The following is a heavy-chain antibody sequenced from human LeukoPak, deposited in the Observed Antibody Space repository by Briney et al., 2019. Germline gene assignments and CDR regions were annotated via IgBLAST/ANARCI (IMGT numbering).Heavy chain of an antibody. CDR2: IYYTGST. V-gene: IGHV4-59*02. CDR1: GGSVGGYY. Sequence: SETLFLTCTISGGSVGGYYWSWIRQPPGKGLEWIGYIYYTGSTKYNPSLKSRVTISVDTSKNQFSLKLTSVTAADTAVYYCARESPRFRETYYFDYWGQGTLVTVSS. D-gene: IGHD4-17*01. J-gene: IGHJ4*02. CDR3: ARESPRFRETYYFDY.